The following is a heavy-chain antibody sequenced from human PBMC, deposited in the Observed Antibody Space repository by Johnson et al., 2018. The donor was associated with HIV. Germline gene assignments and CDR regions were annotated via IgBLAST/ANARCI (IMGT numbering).Heavy chain of an antibody. CDR1: GFTFSSYA. Sequence: VQLVESGGGLVQPGGSLRLSCAASGFTFSSYAMSWVRQAPGKGLEWVANIKQDGSEKYYVDSVKGRFTISRDNAKYSLYLQMNSLRAEDTALYYCARGADPGIAAALVWGQGTMVTVSS. CDR2: IKQDGSEK. D-gene: IGHD6-13*01. CDR3: ARGADPGIAAALV. J-gene: IGHJ3*01. V-gene: IGHV3-7*03.